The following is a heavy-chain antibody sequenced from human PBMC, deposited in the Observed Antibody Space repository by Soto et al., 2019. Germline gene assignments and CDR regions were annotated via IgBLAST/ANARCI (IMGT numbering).Heavy chain of an antibody. CDR1: GFTFSSYA. J-gene: IGHJ3*02. Sequence: GGSLRLSCAASGFTFSSYAMSWVRQAPGKGLEWVSAISGSGGSTYYADSVKGRFTISRDNSKNTLYLQMNSLRAEDTAVYYCAKVESWLEWLLEPLNAFDIWGQGTMVTVSS. CDR2: ISGSGGST. V-gene: IGHV3-23*01. CDR3: AKVESWLEWLLEPLNAFDI. D-gene: IGHD3-3*01.